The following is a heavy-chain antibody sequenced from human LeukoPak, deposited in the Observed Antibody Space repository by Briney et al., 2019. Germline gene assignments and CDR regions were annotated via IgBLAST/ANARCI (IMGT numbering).Heavy chain of an antibody. CDR2: ISSNGGSA. Sequence: PGGSLRLSCAASGFTFSSYATHWVRQAPGKGLEYVSAISSNGGSAYYANSVKGRFTISRDNSKNTLYLQMNSLRDEDSAAYYCARVYLERLTAGYFDHWGQGTWVTVSP. V-gene: IGHV3-64*01. CDR3: ARVYLERLTAGYFDH. J-gene: IGHJ4*02. D-gene: IGHD2-8*01. CDR1: GFTFSSYA.